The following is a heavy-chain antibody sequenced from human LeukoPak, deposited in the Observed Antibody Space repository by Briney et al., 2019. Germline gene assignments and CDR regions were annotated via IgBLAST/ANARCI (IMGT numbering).Heavy chain of an antibody. V-gene: IGHV3-30*18. Sequence: GGSLRLSCAASGFTFSSYGMHWVRQAPGKGLEGVAVISYDGSNKYYADSVKGRFTISRDNSKNTLYLQMNSLRADDTAVYYCAKDFKGYSGYDLGFDYWGQGTLVTVSS. CDR1: GFTFSSYG. J-gene: IGHJ4*02. D-gene: IGHD5-12*01. CDR3: AKDFKGYSGYDLGFDY. CDR2: ISYDGSNK.